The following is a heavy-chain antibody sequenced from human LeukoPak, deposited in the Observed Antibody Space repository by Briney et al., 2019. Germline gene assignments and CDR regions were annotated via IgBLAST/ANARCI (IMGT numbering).Heavy chain of an antibody. Sequence: GGSLRLSCAASGFTFSDYYMSWIRQAPGKGLEWVSYISSSSSYTNHADSVKGRFTISRDDSKNTLDLQLSSLRAEDAAVYYCAKDGFCSSTSCYPNHFNSWGQGTLVTVSS. D-gene: IGHD2-2*03. CDR3: AKDGFCSSTSCYPNHFNS. CDR1: GFTFSDYY. V-gene: IGHV3-11*06. J-gene: IGHJ4*02. CDR2: ISSSSSYT.